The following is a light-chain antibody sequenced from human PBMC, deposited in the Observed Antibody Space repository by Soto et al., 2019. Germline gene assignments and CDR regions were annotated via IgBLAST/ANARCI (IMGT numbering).Light chain of an antibody. CDR1: SSDVGGYKY. J-gene: IGLJ2*01. V-gene: IGLV2-11*01. CDR2: DVS. CDR3: CSYAGSYTGV. Sequence: QSALTQPRSVSGSPGQSVTISCTGTSSDVGGYKYVSWYQQHPGKAPKLMIYDVSKRPSGVPDRVSGSKSGNTASLTISGLQAEDEADYYCCSYAGSYTGVFGGGTKLTVL.